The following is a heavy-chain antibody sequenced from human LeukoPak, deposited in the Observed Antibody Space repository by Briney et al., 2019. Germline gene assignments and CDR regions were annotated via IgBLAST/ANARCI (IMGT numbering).Heavy chain of an antibody. Sequence: PGGSLRLSCSASGFAFSSYAMHWVRQAPGKGLEYVSGISSNGGSTYYADSVKGRFIISRDNSKNTLYFQTTSLRAEDTAVYYCVKVSSTVGATYFDYWGQGTLVTASS. D-gene: IGHD1-26*01. CDR3: VKVSSTVGATYFDY. J-gene: IGHJ4*02. V-gene: IGHV3-64D*06. CDR1: GFAFSSYA. CDR2: ISSNGGST.